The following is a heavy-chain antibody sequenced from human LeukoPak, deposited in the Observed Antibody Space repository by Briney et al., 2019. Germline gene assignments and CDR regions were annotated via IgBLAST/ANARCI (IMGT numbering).Heavy chain of an antibody. V-gene: IGHV4-39*07. D-gene: IGHD3-16*02. Sequence: SETLSLTCTVSGGSVSSSSYYWGWIRQPPGKGLEWIGEINHSGSTNYNPSLKSRVTISVDTSKNQFSLKLSSVTAADTAVYYCARDGLNAYDYVWGSYRYREKGFDYWGQGTLVTVSS. CDR2: INHSGST. CDR1: GGSVSSSSYY. CDR3: ARDGLNAYDYVWGSYRYREKGFDY. J-gene: IGHJ4*02.